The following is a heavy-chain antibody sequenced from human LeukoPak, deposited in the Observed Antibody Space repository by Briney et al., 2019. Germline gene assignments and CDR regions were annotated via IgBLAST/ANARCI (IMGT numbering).Heavy chain of an antibody. Sequence: PGRSLRLSCAASGFTFSSYAMHWVRQAPGKGLEWVAVISYDGSNKYYADSVKGRFTISRDNSKSTLYLQMNSLRAEDTAVYYCASLGSSSWLRFDPWGQGTLVTVSS. D-gene: IGHD6-13*01. CDR1: GFTFSSYA. J-gene: IGHJ5*02. CDR2: ISYDGSNK. CDR3: ASLGSSSWLRFDP. V-gene: IGHV3-30*04.